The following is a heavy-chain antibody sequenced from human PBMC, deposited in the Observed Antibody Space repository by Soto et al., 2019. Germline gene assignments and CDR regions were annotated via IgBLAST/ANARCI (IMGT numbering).Heavy chain of an antibody. V-gene: IGHV3-74*01. J-gene: IGHJ4*02. CDR3: VRDGPKQGPDIDY. CDR1: GFVFRNHW. Sequence: EVRLVESGGGLVQPGGSMRLSCVASGFVFRNHWMHWVRQGPGKGLEWVARIHDRDLDIKAYADSVKGRFSISRDNAKNTMYLHMGSLRVEDTATYYCVRDGPKQGPDIDYWVQGVLVTVAT. CDR2: IHDRDLDIK.